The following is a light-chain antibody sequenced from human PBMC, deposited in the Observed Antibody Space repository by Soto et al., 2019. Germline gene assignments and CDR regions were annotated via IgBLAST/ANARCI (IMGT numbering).Light chain of an antibody. CDR1: QSVSSN. V-gene: IGKV3-15*01. Sequence: EIMMTQSPVTLSVSPGEIATLSCRASQSVSSNLAWYQQKLGQAPRLLIYGASTRATGIPARFSGSGSGTEFSLTITSLQSEDFAVYYCQQYNNWPGTFGQGTKVEIK. J-gene: IGKJ1*01. CDR2: GAS. CDR3: QQYNNWPGT.